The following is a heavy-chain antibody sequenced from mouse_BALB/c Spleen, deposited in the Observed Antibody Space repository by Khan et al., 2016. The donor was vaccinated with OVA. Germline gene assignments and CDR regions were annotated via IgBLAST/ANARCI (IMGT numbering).Heavy chain of an antibody. J-gene: IGHJ2*01. CDR2: INPTSGYT. V-gene: IGHV1-4*01. CDR1: GYTFTTYG. Sequence: QIQLVQSGAELAKPGASVKMSCKASGYTFTTYGMHWVRQRPGQGLEWIGYINPTSGYTDYNQQFKDKATLTADQSSSTAYMQQSSLTSADYGVYYCASDSIDYWGQGTTVTVSS. CDR3: ASDSIDY. D-gene: IGHD2-5*01.